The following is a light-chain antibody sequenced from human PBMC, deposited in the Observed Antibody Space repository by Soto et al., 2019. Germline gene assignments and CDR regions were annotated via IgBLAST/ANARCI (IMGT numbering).Light chain of an antibody. CDR2: DVS. V-gene: IGLV2-11*01. CDR1: SSDVGGYNY. J-gene: IGLJ1*01. Sequence: LTQPRSVSGSPGQSVTISCTGTSSDVGGYNYVSWYQQHPGKAPKVIIYDVSKRPSGVPDRFSGSKSGNTASLTISGLQAEDAADYYCCSYAGSYSYVFGTGTKVTVL. CDR3: CSYAGSYSYV.